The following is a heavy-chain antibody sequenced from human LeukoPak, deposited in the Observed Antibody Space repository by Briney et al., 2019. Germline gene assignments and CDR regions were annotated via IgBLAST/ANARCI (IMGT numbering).Heavy chain of an antibody. CDR1: GYTLTELS. J-gene: IGHJ4*02. CDR3: ATRLLYRKSFEY. CDR2: FDPEDGET. Sequence: ASVKVSCKVSGYTLTELSMHWVRQAPGKGLEWMGGFDPEDGETIYAQKFQGRVTMTEDTSTDTAYMELSSLRSEDTAVYYCATRLLYRKSFEYWGQGTLVTVSS. D-gene: IGHD3-3*01. V-gene: IGHV1-24*01.